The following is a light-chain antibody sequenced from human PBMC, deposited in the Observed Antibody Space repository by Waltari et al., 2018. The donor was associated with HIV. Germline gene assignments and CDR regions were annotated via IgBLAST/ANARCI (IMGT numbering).Light chain of an antibody. CDR1: QSFSSNY. J-gene: IGKJ1*01. Sequence: EIVLTQSPGTLSLSPGKRATFSCRASQSFSSNYLAWYQQKPGQAPRLVIYGASSRATGIPARFSGSGSGTDFTLTISRLEPEDFAVYYCQQYGTSPPTFGQGTKVEVK. V-gene: IGKV3-20*01. CDR3: QQYGTSPPT. CDR2: GAS.